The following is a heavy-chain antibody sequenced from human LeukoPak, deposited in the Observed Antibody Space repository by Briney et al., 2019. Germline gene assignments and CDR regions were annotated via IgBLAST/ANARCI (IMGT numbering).Heavy chain of an antibody. CDR3: ASRAGYTGSWSAFDY. CDR1: GFTFSSYE. V-gene: IGHV3-48*03. J-gene: IGHJ4*02. CDR2: ITSGGGSI. Sequence: PGGSLRLSCAASGFTFSSYEMNWVRQAPGKGLEWVSYITSGGGSICYGDSVKGRFTISRDNAKNSLYLEMNSLRAEDTAVYYCASRAGYTGSWSAFDYWGQGTLVSVCS. D-gene: IGHD6-13*01.